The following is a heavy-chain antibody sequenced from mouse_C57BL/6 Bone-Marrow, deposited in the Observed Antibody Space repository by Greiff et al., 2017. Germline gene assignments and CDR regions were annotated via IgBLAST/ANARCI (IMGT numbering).Heavy chain of an antibody. J-gene: IGHJ2*01. CDR3: ARRYYYGSSYDY. CDR1: GYSITSGYY. Sequence: DVQLQESGPGLVKPSQSLSLTCSVTGYSITSGYYWNWIRQFPGNKLEWMGYISYDGSNNYNPSLKNRISITRDTSKNQFFLKLNSVTTEDTATYYCARRYYYGSSYDYWGQGTTLTVSS. V-gene: IGHV3-6*01. D-gene: IGHD1-1*01. CDR2: ISYDGSN.